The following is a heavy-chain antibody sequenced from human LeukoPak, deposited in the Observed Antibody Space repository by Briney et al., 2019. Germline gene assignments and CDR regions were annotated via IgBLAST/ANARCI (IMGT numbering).Heavy chain of an antibody. J-gene: IGHJ5*01. CDR1: GFIFSSYS. CDR3: AKEAADIVVVPADMMDS. V-gene: IGHV3-23*01. Sequence: GGSLRLSCAAYGFIFSSYSMSWVRQAPGKGLEWVSAISGSGGTTYYANSVKGRFTISRDNSKNTLYLQMNSPRAEDTAVYYCAKEAADIVVVPADMMDSWGQGTLVTVSS. CDR2: ISGSGGTT. D-gene: IGHD2-2*01.